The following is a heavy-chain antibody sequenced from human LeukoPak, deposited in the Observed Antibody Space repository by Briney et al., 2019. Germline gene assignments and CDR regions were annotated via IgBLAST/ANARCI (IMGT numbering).Heavy chain of an antibody. V-gene: IGHV3-9*01. CDR1: GFTFDDYA. CDR2: ISWNSGSI. D-gene: IGHD4-17*01. Sequence: GGSLRLSCAASGFTFDDYAMHWVRQAPGKGLEWVSGISWNSGSIGYADSVKGRFTISRDNAKNSLYLQMNSLRAEDTALYYCAKDIGAVDYGDYPSSQHFDYWGEGMVVTVSS. J-gene: IGHJ4*02. CDR3: AKDIGAVDYGDYPSSQHFDY.